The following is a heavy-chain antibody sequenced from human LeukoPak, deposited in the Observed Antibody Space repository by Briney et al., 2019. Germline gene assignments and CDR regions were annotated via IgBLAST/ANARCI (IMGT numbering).Heavy chain of an antibody. CDR2: ISSRSSTI. CDR3: ARFGSSWYYGFDY. Sequence: GGSLRLSCAASGFTFRSYSMNWVRQAPGKGLEWVSYISSRSSTIYYADSVKGRFTISRDNAKNSLYLQMNSLRAEDTAVYYCARFGSSWYYGFDYWGEGTLVTVSS. V-gene: IGHV3-48*01. J-gene: IGHJ4*02. D-gene: IGHD6-13*01. CDR1: GFTFRSYS.